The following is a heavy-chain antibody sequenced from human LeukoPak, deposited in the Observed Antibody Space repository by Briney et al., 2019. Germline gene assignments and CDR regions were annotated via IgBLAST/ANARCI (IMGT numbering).Heavy chain of an antibody. CDR1: GFTFSDYF. V-gene: IGHV3-11*04. J-gene: IGHJ6*03. D-gene: IGHD1-26*01. CDR3: ARDPYSGTYGDTYYYYMDV. Sequence: GGSLRLSCAASGFTFSDYFMTWIRQAPGKGLEWVSYISSTSGTIYYANSVKGRFTISRDNAKNSLYLQMNSLRAEDTAVYYCARDPYSGTYGDTYYYYMDVWGKGTTVTISS. CDR2: ISSTSGTI.